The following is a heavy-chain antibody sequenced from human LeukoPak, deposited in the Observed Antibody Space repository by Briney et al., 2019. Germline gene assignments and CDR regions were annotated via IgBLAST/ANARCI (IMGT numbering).Heavy chain of an antibody. J-gene: IGHJ4*02. CDR3: AKVGSSGGYLDY. CDR2: FYSGGKT. V-gene: IGHV3-53*01. D-gene: IGHD6-19*01. CDR1: GFTVSSSY. Sequence: PGGSLRLSCAASGFTVSSSYMSWVRQAPGKGLEWVSVFYSGGKTYYTDSVKGRFTISRDNSKNTLYLQMNSLRAEDTAVYYCAKVGSSGGYLDYWGQGTLVTVSS.